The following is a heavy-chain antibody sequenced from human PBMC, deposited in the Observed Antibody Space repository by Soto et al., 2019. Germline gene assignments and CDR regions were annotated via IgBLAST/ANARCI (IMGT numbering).Heavy chain of an antibody. J-gene: IGHJ4*02. V-gene: IGHV3-23*01. CDR1: GFTFSSYA. CDR2: ISGSGAST. Sequence: GGSLRLSCAASGFTFSSYAMSWFRQAPGKGLEWVSAISGSGASTYYADSVKGRFTISRDNSKNKLYLQMNSLRAEDTAVYYCAHFDWFIDYWGQGTLVTVSS. D-gene: IGHD3-9*01. CDR3: AHFDWFIDY.